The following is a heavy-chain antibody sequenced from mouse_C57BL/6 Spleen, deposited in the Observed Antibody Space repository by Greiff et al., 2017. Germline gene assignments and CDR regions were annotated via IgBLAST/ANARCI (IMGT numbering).Heavy chain of an antibody. Sequence: EVKVEESGGGLVQPGGSLSLSCAASGFTFTDYYMSWVRQPPGKALEWLGFIRNKANGYTREYSASVKGRFTISRDNSQSILSLQMNALRAEDSATYHCDSYSNYWYFDVWGTGTTVTVSS. CDR2: IRNKANGYTR. CDR1: GFTFTDYY. V-gene: IGHV7-3*01. CDR3: DSYSNYWYFDV. J-gene: IGHJ1*03.